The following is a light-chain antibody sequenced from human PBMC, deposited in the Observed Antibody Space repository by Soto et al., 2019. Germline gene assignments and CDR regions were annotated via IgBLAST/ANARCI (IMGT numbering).Light chain of an antibody. CDR1: NSDLGAYDY. Sequence: SALTQPASVSGSPGQSITISCTGTNSDLGAYDYVSWYQQHPGKAPRLLIYEVFNRPSGVSDRFSGSKSANPASLTISGLQADDEADYYCSSYTASSARVFGPGTKVTVL. CDR2: EVF. J-gene: IGLJ1*01. CDR3: SSYTASSARV. V-gene: IGLV2-14*01.